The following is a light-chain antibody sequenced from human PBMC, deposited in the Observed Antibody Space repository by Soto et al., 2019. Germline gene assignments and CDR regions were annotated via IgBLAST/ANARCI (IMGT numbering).Light chain of an antibody. J-gene: IGKJ4*01. CDR1: QSVSTSF. Sequence: EVVLTQSPGTLSLSPGERAALSCRASQSVSTSFLAWYQQKPGQAPRLLIYGASSRATGIPDRFSGSGSGTEFTLTISSLQSEDFAVYYCQQLYTYPLTFGGGTKVDIK. V-gene: IGKV3-20*01. CDR3: QQLYTYPLT. CDR2: GAS.